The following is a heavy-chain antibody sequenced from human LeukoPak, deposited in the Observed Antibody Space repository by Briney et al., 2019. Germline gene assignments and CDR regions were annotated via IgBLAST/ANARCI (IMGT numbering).Heavy chain of an antibody. CDR3: ARGSAYSSSWYYFDY. D-gene: IGHD6-13*01. Sequence: GGSLRLSCVASGFTFSGYSMSWVRQAPGKGLEWVANIKQDGSEKYYVDSVKGRFTISRDNAKNSLYLQMNSLRAEDTAVYYCARGSAYSSSWYYFDYWGQGTLVTVSS. CDR2: IKQDGSEK. V-gene: IGHV3-7*01. CDR1: GFTFSGYS. J-gene: IGHJ4*02.